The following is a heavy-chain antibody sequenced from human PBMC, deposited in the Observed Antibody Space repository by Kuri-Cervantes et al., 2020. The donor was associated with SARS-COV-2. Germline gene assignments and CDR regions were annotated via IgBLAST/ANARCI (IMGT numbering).Heavy chain of an antibody. CDR1: GFTFSSYE. Sequence: GGSLRLSCAASGFTFSSYEMNWVRQAPGKGLEWVSYISSSGSTIYYADSVKGRFTISRDSAKNSLYLQMNSLRAEDTAVYYCARETRDSSGYYRLSLDYWGQGTLVTVSS. CDR3: ARETRDSSGYYRLSLDY. CDR2: ISSSGSTI. D-gene: IGHD3-22*01. J-gene: IGHJ4*02. V-gene: IGHV3-48*03.